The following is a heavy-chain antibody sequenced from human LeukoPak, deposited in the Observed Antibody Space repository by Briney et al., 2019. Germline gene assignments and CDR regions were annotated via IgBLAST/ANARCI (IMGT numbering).Heavy chain of an antibody. D-gene: IGHD3/OR15-3a*01. Sequence: GGSLRLSCVASAVTSSSYAMSWVRQAPGKGLEWVSAIIGSGGYTYYADSVKGRFTISKDNSKNTLSLQMDSLRAEDTAVYYCVKLCGIYLDWDDWGQGTLVTVSS. V-gene: IGHV3-23*01. J-gene: IGHJ4*02. CDR1: AVTSSSYA. CDR3: VKLCGIYLDWDD. CDR2: IIGSGGYT.